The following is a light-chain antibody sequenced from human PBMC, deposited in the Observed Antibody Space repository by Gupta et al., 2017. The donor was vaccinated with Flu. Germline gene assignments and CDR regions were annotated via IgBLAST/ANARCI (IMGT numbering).Light chain of an antibody. CDR1: TSNIGAGYD. CDR3: QSYDNSLSGSKV. V-gene: IGLV1-40*01. J-gene: IGLJ3*02. CDR2: GNN. Sequence: QFVLTQPPSVSGAPGQRVTLSCTGSTSNIGAGYDVHWYQPVPGRAPKRLIFGNNNRPSGVADRFSGSKSGTSASLAIAGLQAEDEADYYCQSYDNSLSGSKVFGGGTKLTVL.